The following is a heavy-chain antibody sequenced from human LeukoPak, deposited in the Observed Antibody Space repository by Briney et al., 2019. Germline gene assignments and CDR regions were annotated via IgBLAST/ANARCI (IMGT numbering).Heavy chain of an antibody. J-gene: IGHJ5*02. Sequence: PGGSLRLSCAASGFTVSSNYMSWVRQAPGKGLEWIGEINHSGSTNYNPSLKSRVTISVDTSKNQFSLKLSSVTAADTAVYYCATRNLVVAATFDWFDPWGQGTLVTVSS. CDR2: INHSGST. CDR3: ATRNLVVAATFDWFDP. D-gene: IGHD2-15*01. CDR1: GFTVSSNY. V-gene: IGHV4-34*08.